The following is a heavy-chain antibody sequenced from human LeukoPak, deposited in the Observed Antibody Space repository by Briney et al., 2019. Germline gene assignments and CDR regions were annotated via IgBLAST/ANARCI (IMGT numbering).Heavy chain of an antibody. CDR1: GGSISSGDY. J-gene: IGHJ4*02. D-gene: IGHD6-13*01. CDR3: ARVPIAAAGFDY. CDR2: IYTSGST. Sequence: PSETLSLTCTVSGGSISSGDYWGWIRQPAGKGLEWIGCIYTSGSTNYNPSLKSRVTISVDTSKNQFSLKLSSVTAADTAVYYCARVPIAAAGFDYWGQGTLVTVSS. V-gene: IGHV4-61*02.